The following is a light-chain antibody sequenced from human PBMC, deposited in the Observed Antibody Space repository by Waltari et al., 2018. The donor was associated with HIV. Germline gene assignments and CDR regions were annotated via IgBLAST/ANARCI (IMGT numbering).Light chain of an antibody. CDR3: QHYATSPPTCI. J-gene: IGKJ2*02. Sequence: EIELTQSPATHSVSPGERITISCRASLALPTNRLAWNQQKPGQAPRLFLYGVSSRATDVSDRFSATGSGTEFTLTINRLEPEDFAIYYCQHYATSPPTCIFGQGTRLEI. CDR2: GVS. V-gene: IGKV3-20*01. CDR1: LALPTNR.